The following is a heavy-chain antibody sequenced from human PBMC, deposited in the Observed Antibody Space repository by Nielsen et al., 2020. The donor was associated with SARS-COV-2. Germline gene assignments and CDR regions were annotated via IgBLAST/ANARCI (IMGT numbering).Heavy chain of an antibody. CDR3: VRGMNYYYGMDV. Sequence: GGSLRLSCSASEFTFSSCAMHWVRQAPGRGLEYVSATSTDGGTTYYADSVKGRFTISRDNSRNTLYLQMSGLRPEDTALYYCVRGMNYYYGMDVWGQGTTVTVSS. J-gene: IGHJ6*02. CDR1: EFTFSSCA. V-gene: IGHV3-64D*06. CDR2: TSTDGGTT.